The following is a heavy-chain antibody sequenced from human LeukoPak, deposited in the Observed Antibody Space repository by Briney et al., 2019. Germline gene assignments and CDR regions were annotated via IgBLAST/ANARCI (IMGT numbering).Heavy chain of an antibody. CDR3: IRDFRSADL. J-gene: IGHJ5*02. Sequence: GAPKLPRVTPWPPFSNYRMHWVRPPPGKGLVWVSRIYVDGRTTNYADSVKGRFTISRDNAKNTVYLEMNSLSVEDTATYYCIRDFRSADLWGQGTLVTVTS. CDR1: WPPFSNYR. CDR2: IYVDGRTT. V-gene: IGHV3-74*01.